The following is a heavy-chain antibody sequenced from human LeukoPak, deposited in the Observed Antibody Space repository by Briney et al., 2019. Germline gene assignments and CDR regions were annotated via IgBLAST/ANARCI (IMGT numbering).Heavy chain of an antibody. CDR1: GGSFSDYY. Sequence: SETLSLTCAVYGGSFSDYYWSWIRQPPGKGLEWIGEINHSGSTNYNPSLKSRVTISVDTSKNQFSLKLSSVTAADTAVYYCAREIQLWLQAPFDYWGQGTLVTVSS. J-gene: IGHJ4*02. CDR3: AREIQLWLQAPFDY. D-gene: IGHD5-18*01. V-gene: IGHV4-34*01. CDR2: INHSGST.